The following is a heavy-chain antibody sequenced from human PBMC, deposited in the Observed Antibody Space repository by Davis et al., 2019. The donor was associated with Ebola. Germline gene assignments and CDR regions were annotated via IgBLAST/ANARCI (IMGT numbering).Heavy chain of an antibody. D-gene: IGHD3-3*01. V-gene: IGHV1-46*01. CDR2: INPSGGST. J-gene: IGHJ6*02. Sequence: ASVKVSCKASGYTFTSYYMHWVRQAPGQGLEWMGIINPSGGSTSYAQKFQGRVTMTRDTSTSTVYMELSSLRSEDTAVYYCARDHAAESLRSDYDFWSGYSYGMDVWGQGTTVTVSS. CDR3: ARDHAAESLRSDYDFWSGYSYGMDV. CDR1: GYTFTSYY.